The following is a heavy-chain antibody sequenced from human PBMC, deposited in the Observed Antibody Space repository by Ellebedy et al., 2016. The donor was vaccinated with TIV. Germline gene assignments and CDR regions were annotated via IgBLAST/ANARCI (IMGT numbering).Heavy chain of an antibody. CDR2: IDSEDTNI. J-gene: IGHJ6*02. Sequence: GESLKISCAASGFNFSDYYMHWVRQRPGKGLVWVSRIDSEDTNITYVDSVRGRFTISRDNAKSTLYLQMNSLIADDTAVYYCARSNSRFYYAIDVWGQGTTVTVAS. CDR3: ARSNSRFYYAIDV. V-gene: IGHV3-74*01. D-gene: IGHD2/OR15-2a*01. CDR1: GFNFSDYY.